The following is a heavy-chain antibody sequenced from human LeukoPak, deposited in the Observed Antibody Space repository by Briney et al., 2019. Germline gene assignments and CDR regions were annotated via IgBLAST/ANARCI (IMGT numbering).Heavy chain of an antibody. J-gene: IGHJ4*02. V-gene: IGHV3-30*03. Sequence: PGGSLRLSCAASGFTFSSYGMHWVRQAPGKGLEWVAVISYDGSNKYYADSVKGRFTISRDNSKNSLYLQMNSLRAEDTAVYYCARVGYSSSWYYWGQGTLVTVSS. CDR3: ARVGYSSSWYY. D-gene: IGHD6-13*01. CDR2: ISYDGSNK. CDR1: GFTFSSYG.